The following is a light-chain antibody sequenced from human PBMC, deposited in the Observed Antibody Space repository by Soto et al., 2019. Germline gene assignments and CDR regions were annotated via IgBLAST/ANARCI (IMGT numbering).Light chain of an antibody. CDR3: SSYGGRYKYV. J-gene: IGLJ1*01. CDR2: EVS. V-gene: IGLV2-8*01. CDR1: STDVGGYNY. Sequence: QSVLTQPPSAAGSPGQSVTISCTGTSTDVGGYNYVSWYQQYPGKAPKLMIYEVSKRPSGVPDRFSGSKSGNTASLTVSGLQAEDEADYYCSSYGGRYKYVCGTGTKVDVL.